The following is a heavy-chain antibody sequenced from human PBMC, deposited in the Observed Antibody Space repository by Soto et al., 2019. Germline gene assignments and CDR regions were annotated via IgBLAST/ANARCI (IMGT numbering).Heavy chain of an antibody. Sequence: PGGSLRLSCAASGFTFSSYAMSWVRQAPGKGLEWVSAISGSGGSTYYADSVKGRFTISRDNSKNTLYLQMNSLRAEDTAVYYCAKGETTVQPYYYYYGMDVWGQGTTVTVSS. V-gene: IGHV3-23*01. CDR3: AKGETTVQPYYYYYGMDV. CDR1: GFTFSSYA. D-gene: IGHD4-4*01. J-gene: IGHJ6*02. CDR2: ISGSGGST.